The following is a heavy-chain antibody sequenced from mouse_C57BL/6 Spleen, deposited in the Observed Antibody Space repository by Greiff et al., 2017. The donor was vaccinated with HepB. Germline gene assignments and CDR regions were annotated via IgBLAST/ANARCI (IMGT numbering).Heavy chain of an antibody. D-gene: IGHD2-4*01. CDR2: INPYNGGT. V-gene: IGHV1-19*01. CDR1: GYTFTDYY. J-gene: IGHJ4*01. CDR3: ARTGGDYDGGGYAMDY. Sequence: EVQLQQSGPVLVKPGASVKMSCKASGYTFTDYYMNWVKQSHGKSLEWIGVINPYNGGTSYNQKFKGKATLTVDKSSSTAYMELNSLTSEDSAVYYGARTGGDYDGGGYAMDYWGQGTSVTVSS.